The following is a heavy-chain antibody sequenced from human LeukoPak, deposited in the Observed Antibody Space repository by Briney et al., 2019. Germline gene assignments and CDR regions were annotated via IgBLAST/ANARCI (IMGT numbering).Heavy chain of an antibody. J-gene: IGHJ3*02. CDR3: ARAGSYYSEPNDAFDI. Sequence: SETLSLTCTVSGGSISSYYWSWIRQPPGKGLEWIGYIYYSGSTNYNPSLKSRVTISVDTSKNQFSLKLSSVTAADTAVYYCARAGSYYSEPNDAFDIWGQGTMVTVSS. CDR1: GGSISSYY. CDR2: IYYSGST. V-gene: IGHV4-59*08. D-gene: IGHD1-26*01.